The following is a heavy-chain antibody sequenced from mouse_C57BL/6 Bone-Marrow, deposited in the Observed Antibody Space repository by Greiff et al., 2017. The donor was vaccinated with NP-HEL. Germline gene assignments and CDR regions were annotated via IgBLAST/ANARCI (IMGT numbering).Heavy chain of an antibody. CDR2: IYPRSGNT. Sequence: QVQLQQSGAELARPGASVKLSCKASGYTFTSYGISWVKQRTGQGLEWIGEIYPRSGNTYYNEKFKGKATLTADKSSSTAYMELRSLTSEDSAVYFFARSTTVYYYGSSYAMDYWGQGTSVTVSS. D-gene: IGHD1-1*01. V-gene: IGHV1-81*01. J-gene: IGHJ4*01. CDR3: ARSTTVYYYGSSYAMDY. CDR1: GYTFTSYG.